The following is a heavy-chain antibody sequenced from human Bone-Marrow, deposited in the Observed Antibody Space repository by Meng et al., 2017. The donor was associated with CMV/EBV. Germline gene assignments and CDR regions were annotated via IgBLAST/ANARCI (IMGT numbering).Heavy chain of an antibody. Sequence: SCKTSGYTFAGHYMHWLRQASGQGLEWMGWIHPNTGETNYGQNFHGRVTVTRDTSIRTVYMELSSLRPDDTAMYYCARDDNWGPDYWGQGTLVTVSS. CDR2: IHPNTGET. CDR3: ARDDNWGPDY. V-gene: IGHV1-2*02. D-gene: IGHD7-27*01. J-gene: IGHJ4*02. CDR1: GYTFAGHY.